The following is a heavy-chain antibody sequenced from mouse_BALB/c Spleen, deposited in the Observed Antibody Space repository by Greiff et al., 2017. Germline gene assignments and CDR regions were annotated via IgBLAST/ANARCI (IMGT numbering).Heavy chain of an antibody. D-gene: IGHD2-1*01. J-gene: IGHJ3*01. CDR1: GYTFTSYV. Sequence: VQLKESGPELVKPGASVKMSCKASGYTFTSYVMHWVKQKPGQGLEWIGYINPYNDGTKYNEKFKGKATLTSDKSSSTAYMELSSLTSEDSAVYYCARERNGNSAWFAYWGQGTLVTVSA. V-gene: IGHV1-14*01. CDR2: INPYNDGT. CDR3: ARERNGNSAWFAY.